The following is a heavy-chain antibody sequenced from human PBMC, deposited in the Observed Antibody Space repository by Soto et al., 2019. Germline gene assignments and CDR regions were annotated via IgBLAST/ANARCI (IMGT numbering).Heavy chain of an antibody. CDR1: GASISSSGYY. V-gene: IGHV4-39*01. CDR3: ARHKPNSSGWYYYGMDV. CDR2: FYYSGST. Sequence: SETLSLTSTVSGASISSSGYYWGWIRQPPGKGLEWIGSFYYSGSTYYNPSLKSRVTISVDTSKNQFSLKLSSVTAADTAVYYCARHKPNSSGWYYYGMDVWGQGTTVTVSS. J-gene: IGHJ6*02. D-gene: IGHD6-19*01.